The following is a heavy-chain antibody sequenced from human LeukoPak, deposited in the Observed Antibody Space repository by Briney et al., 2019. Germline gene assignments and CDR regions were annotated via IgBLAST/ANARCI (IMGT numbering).Heavy chain of an antibody. CDR2: IYTSGTT. V-gene: IGHV4-61*02. CDR1: GGSISSGSYY. Sequence: SETLFLTCTVSGGSISSGSYYWSWIRQPAGKGLEWVGRIYTSGTTNYNPSLKSRVTISVDTSKNQFSLKLNSVTAADTAVYYCAREFQYWGQGTLVTVSS. CDR3: AREFQY. J-gene: IGHJ4*02.